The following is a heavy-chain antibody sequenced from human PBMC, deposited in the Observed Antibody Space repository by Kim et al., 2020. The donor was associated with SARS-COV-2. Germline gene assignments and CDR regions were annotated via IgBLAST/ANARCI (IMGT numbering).Heavy chain of an antibody. J-gene: IGHJ6*02. V-gene: IGHV3-33*01. Sequence: GGSLRLSCAASGFTFSSYGMHWVRQAPGKGLEWVAVIWYDGSNKYYADSVKGRFTISRDNSKNTLYLQMNSLRAEDTAVYYCARDGELSGGMDVWGQGTTVTVSS. CDR2: IWYDGSNK. CDR1: GFTFSSYG. D-gene: IGHD3-10*01. CDR3: ARDGELSGGMDV.